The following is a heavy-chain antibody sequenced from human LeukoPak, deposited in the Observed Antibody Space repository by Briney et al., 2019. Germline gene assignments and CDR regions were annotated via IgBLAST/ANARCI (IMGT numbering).Heavy chain of an antibody. CDR2: INHSGST. V-gene: IGHV4-34*01. CDR1: GGSFSGYY. Sequence: SETLSLTCAVYGGSFSGYYWSWIRQPPGKGLEWIGEINHSGSTSYNPSLKSRVTISVDTSKNQFSLKLSSVTAADTAVYYCARGLYGSGLWGAFDIWGQGTMVTVSS. J-gene: IGHJ3*02. D-gene: IGHD3-10*01. CDR3: ARGLYGSGLWGAFDI.